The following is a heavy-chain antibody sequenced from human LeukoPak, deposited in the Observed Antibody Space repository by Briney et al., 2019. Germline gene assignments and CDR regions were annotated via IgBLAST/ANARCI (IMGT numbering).Heavy chain of an antibody. CDR3: AREKGYDFDPSDAFDI. J-gene: IGHJ3*02. D-gene: IGHD3-3*01. Sequence: SETLSLTCTVSGGSISSYYWSWIRQPPGKGLEWIGYIYYSGSTNYNPFLKSRVTISVDTSKNQFSLKLSSVTAADTAVYYCAREKGYDFDPSDAFDIWGQGTMVTVSS. CDR1: GGSISSYY. CDR2: IYYSGST. V-gene: IGHV4-59*12.